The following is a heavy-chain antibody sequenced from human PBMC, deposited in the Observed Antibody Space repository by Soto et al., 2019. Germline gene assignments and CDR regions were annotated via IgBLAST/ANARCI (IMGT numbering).Heavy chain of an antibody. CDR2: ISFDGSSE. V-gene: IGHV3-30*04. J-gene: IGHJ6*02. CDR1: GFSFSTYA. Sequence: GGSLRLSCAASGFSFSTYAMHWVRQAPGKGLEWAAVISFDGSSEYYADSVKGRFTISRDNSKNRLYLQMNSLRAEDTAVYYCAKRGDIVEVSRTFVGYGMDVWGQGTTVTVSS. CDR3: AKRGDIVEVSRTFVGYGMDV. D-gene: IGHD2-2*01.